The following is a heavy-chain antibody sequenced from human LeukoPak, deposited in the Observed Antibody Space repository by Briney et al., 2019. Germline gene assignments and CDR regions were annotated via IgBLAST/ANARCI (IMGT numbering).Heavy chain of an antibody. Sequence: SETLSLTCAVYGGSFSGYYWSWIRQPPGKGLEWIGEINHSGSTNYNPSLKSRVTISVDTSENQFSLKLSSVTAEDTAVYYCAKGKSGSSGAFDIWGQGTMVTVSP. CDR3: AKGKSGSSGAFDI. CDR2: INHSGST. D-gene: IGHD1-26*01. CDR1: GGSFSGYY. J-gene: IGHJ3*02. V-gene: IGHV4-34*01.